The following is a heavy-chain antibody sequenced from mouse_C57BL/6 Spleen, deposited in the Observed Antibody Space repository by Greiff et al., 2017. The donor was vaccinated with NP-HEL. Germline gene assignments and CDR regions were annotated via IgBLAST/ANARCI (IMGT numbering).Heavy chain of an antibody. V-gene: IGHV1-50*01. CDR2: IDPSDSYT. J-gene: IGHJ3*01. CDR1: GYTFTSYW. D-gene: IGHD2-4*01. Sequence: VQLQQPGAELVKPGASVKLSCKASGYTFTSYWMQWVKQRPGQGLEWIGEIDPSDSYTNYNQKFKGKATLTVDTSSSTAYMQLSSLTSEDSAVYYCAHYDYDVGFAYWGQGTLVTVSA. CDR3: AHYDYDVGFAY.